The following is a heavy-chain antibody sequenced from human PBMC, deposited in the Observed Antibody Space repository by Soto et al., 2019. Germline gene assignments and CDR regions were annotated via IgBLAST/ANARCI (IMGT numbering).Heavy chain of an antibody. CDR1: GFTLSSYS. D-gene: IGHD3-22*01. CDR3: ARDYYDSSGYLGH. CDR2: ISKSSTTI. V-gene: IGHV3-48*02. Sequence: GGSLRLSCAASGFTLSSYSMNWVRQAPGKGLEWVSYISKSSTTIYYADSVKGRFTISRDNAKNSLYLQMSSLRDEDTAVYYCARDYYDSSGYLGHWGQGTLVIVSS. J-gene: IGHJ4*02.